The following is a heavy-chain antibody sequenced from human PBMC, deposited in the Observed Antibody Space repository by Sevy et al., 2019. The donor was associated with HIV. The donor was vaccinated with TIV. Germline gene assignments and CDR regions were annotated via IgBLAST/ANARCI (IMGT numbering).Heavy chain of an antibody. CDR1: GGSISSYY. CDR2: IYYSGST. V-gene: IGHV4-59*01. D-gene: IGHD3-3*01. J-gene: IGHJ4*02. CDR3: AGGIFGVVVLDY. Sequence: SETLSLTCTVSGGSISSYYWSWIRQPPGKGLEWIGYIYYSGSTNYNPSPKSRVTISVDTSKNQFSLKLSSVTAADTAVYYCAGGIFGVVVLDYWGQGTLVTVSS.